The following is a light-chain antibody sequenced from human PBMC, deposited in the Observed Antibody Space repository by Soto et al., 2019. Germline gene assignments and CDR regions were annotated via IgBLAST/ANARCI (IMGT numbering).Light chain of an antibody. V-gene: IGKV1-39*01. CDR3: QQRSYLFT. CDR1: QSISSY. CDR2: AAS. Sequence: DIQMTQSPSSLSASVGDRVTITCRASQSISSYLNWYQQKPGKAPKLLIYAASSLQSGVPSRFSGSGSGTDFTLTINSLEPEDVAVYYCQQRSYLFTFGGGTKVDI. J-gene: IGKJ4*01.